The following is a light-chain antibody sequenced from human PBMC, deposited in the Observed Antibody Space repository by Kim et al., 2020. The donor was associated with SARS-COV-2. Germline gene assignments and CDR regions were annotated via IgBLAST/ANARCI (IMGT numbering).Light chain of an antibody. CDR1: QSVLYSSNNKNY. CDR3: QQYYSTPPA. V-gene: IGKV4-1*01. J-gene: IGKJ5*01. CDR2: WAS. Sequence: ATINCKSSQSVLYSSNNKNYLAWYQQKPGQPPKLLIYWASTRESGVPDRFSGSGSGTDFTLTISSLQAEDVAVYYCQQYYSTPPAFGQGTRLEIK.